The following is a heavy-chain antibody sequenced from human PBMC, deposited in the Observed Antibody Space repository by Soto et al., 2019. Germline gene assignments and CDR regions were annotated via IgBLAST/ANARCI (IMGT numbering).Heavy chain of an antibody. D-gene: IGHD3-16*01. Sequence: QVQLVQSGAEVKKPGASIKVSCKASGYTFTSYYLHWVRQAPGQGLEWMGIINPSGGGTSHAEKFQSRVTMTIDSSTSTVYMELSSLISDDTAVYYCTRDRGTSMITKLFDYWGQGTLVTVSS. V-gene: IGHV1-46*03. CDR2: INPSGGGT. CDR1: GYTFTSYY. CDR3: TRDRGTSMITKLFDY. J-gene: IGHJ4*02.